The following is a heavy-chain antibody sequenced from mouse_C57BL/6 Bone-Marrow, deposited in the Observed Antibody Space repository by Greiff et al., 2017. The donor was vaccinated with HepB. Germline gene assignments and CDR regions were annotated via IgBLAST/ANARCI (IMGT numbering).Heavy chain of an antibody. CDR1: GYSITSGYY. Sequence: EVKLMESGPGLVKPSQSLSLTCSVTGYSITSGYYWNWIRQFPRNKLEWMGYISYDGSNNYNPTLKNRISITLATSKHQFFLKLNSVTTEDTATYYCARGGNPFSYWGQGTTLTVSS. CDR2: ISYDGSN. J-gene: IGHJ2*01. V-gene: IGHV3-6*01. CDR3: ARGGNPFSY. D-gene: IGHD2-1*01.